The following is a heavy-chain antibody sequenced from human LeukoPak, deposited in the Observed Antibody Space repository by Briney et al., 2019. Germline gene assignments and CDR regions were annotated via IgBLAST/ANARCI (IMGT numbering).Heavy chain of an antibody. J-gene: IGHJ5*02. Sequence: ASVKVSCKASGGTFSSYAISWVRQAPGQGLEWMGRIIPILGIANYAQKFQGRVTITADKSTSTAYMELSSLRSEDTAVYYCARDHRGDIVVVPAANNWFDPWGQGTLVTVSS. CDR2: IIPILGIA. V-gene: IGHV1-69*04. CDR1: GGTFSSYA. D-gene: IGHD2-2*01. CDR3: ARDHRGDIVVVPAANNWFDP.